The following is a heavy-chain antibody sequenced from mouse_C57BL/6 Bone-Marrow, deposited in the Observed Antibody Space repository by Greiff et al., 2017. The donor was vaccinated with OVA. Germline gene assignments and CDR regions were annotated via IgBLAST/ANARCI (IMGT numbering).Heavy chain of an antibody. D-gene: IGHD2-4*01. J-gene: IGHJ2*01. CDR1: GYTFTSYW. V-gene: IGHV1-69*01. CDR2: IDHSDSYT. Sequence: ESGAELVMPGASVKLSCKASGYTFTSYWMHWVKQRPGQGLEWIGEIDHSDSYTNYNQKFKGKSTLTVDKSSSTAYMQLSSLTSEDSAVYYCARLSIYYDPSFDYWGQGTTLTVSS. CDR3: ARLSIYYDPSFDY.